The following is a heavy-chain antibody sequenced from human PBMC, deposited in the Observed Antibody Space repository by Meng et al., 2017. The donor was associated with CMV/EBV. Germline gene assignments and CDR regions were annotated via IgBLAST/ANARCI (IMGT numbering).Heavy chain of an antibody. V-gene: IGHV4-4*07. J-gene: IGHJ4*02. Sequence: QVPLQESWPGLVKSSETLALTCTVSGGSISSYYWSWIRQPAGKGLEWIGRIYTSGSTNYNPSLKSRVTMSVDTSKNQFSLKLSSVTAADTAVYYCARVLRWNGVIDYWGQGTLVTVSS. CDR2: IYTSGST. D-gene: IGHD4-23*01. CDR3: ARVLRWNGVIDY. CDR1: GGSISSYY.